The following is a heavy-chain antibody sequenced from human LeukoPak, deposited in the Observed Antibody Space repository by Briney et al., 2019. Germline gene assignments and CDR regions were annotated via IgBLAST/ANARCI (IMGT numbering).Heavy chain of an antibody. Sequence: KPSETLSLTCTVSGGSISSSSYYWGWIRQPPGKGLEWIGSIYYSGSTYYNPSLKSRVTISVDTSKNQFSLKLSSVTAADTAVYYCARRGGMITLGGVIVPYYFDYWGQGTLVTVSS. D-gene: IGHD3-16*02. CDR1: GGSISSSSYY. CDR2: IYYSGST. CDR3: ARRGGMITLGGVIVPYYFDY. V-gene: IGHV4-39*01. J-gene: IGHJ4*01.